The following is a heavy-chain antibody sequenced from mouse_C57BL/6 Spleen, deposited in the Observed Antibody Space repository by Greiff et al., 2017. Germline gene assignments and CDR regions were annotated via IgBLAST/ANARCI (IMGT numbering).Heavy chain of an antibody. D-gene: IGHD1-1*01. CDR1: GFNIKDYY. Sequence: EVQRVESGAELVKPGASVKLSCTASGFNIKDYYMHWVKQRTEQGLEWIGRIDPEDGETKYAPKFKGKATLTADTSSNTAYLQLSSLTSEDTAVYYCAPITTVVATRSPSFDVWGTGTTVTVSS. V-gene: IGHV14-2*01. CDR2: IDPEDGET. J-gene: IGHJ1*03. CDR3: APITTVVATRSPSFDV.